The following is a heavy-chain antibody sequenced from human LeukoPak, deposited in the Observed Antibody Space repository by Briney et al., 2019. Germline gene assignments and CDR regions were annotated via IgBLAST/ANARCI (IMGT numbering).Heavy chain of an antibody. J-gene: IGHJ4*02. Sequence: GGSLRLSCAASGFTFSSYSMNWVRPAPGKGLEWVSVIYSGGSTYYADSVKGRFTISRDNSKNTLYLQMNSLRAEDTAVYYCARVGDYGRGAIDYWGQGTLVTVSS. CDR2: IYSGGST. CDR3: ARVGDYGRGAIDY. D-gene: IGHD4-17*01. V-gene: IGHV3-66*02. CDR1: GFTFSSYS.